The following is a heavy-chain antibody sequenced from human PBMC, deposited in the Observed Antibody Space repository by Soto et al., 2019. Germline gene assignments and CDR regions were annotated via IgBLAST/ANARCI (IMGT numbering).Heavy chain of an antibody. CDR3: ARDVGYGSGETYGMDV. CDR1: GGTFSSYT. D-gene: IGHD3-10*01. CDR2: IIPILGIA. J-gene: IGHJ6*02. Sequence: QVQLVQSGAEVKKPGSSVKVSCKASGGTFSSYTISWVRQAPGQGLEWMGRIIPILGIANYAQKFQGRVTITADKSTSTAYMELSSLRSEDTAVYYCARDVGYGSGETYGMDVWGQGTTVTVSS. V-gene: IGHV1-69*08.